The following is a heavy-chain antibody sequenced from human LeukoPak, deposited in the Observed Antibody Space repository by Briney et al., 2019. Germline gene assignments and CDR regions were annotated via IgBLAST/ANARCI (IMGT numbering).Heavy chain of an antibody. Sequence: SETLSLTCTVSGGSISSSSYYWGWIRHPPGKGLEWIGSIYYSGSTYYNPPLKSRVTISVDTSKNQFSLKLSSVTAADTAVYYCARRYPLVTWGAFDYWGQGTLVTVSS. CDR3: ARRYPLVTWGAFDY. D-gene: IGHD3-16*01. CDR1: GGSISSSSYY. V-gene: IGHV4-39*01. CDR2: IYYSGST. J-gene: IGHJ4*02.